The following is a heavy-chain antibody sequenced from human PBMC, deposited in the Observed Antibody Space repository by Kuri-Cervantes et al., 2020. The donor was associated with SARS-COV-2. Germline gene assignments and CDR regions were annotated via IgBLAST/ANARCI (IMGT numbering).Heavy chain of an antibody. CDR2: INHSGST. D-gene: IGHD3-3*01. Sequence: SQTLSLTCAVYGGSFSGYYWSWIRQPPGKGLEWIGEINHSGSTNYNPSLKSRVTISVDTSKYQFSLRLSSVTAADTAVYYCARGTSGRDDFWSGYYVGYYYYYGMDVWGQGTTVTVSS. CDR1: GGSFSGYY. V-gene: IGHV4-34*01. CDR3: ARGTSGRDDFWSGYYVGYYYYYGMDV. J-gene: IGHJ6*02.